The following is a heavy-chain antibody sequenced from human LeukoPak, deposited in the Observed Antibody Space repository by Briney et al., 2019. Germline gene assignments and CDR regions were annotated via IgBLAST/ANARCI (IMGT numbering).Heavy chain of an antibody. CDR3: AKTGYSSGWSFGENWFDP. CDR2: ISGSGGST. Sequence: GSLRLSCAASGFTFSSYAMSWVRQAPGKGLEWVSAISGSGGSTYYADSVKGRFTISRDNSKNTLYLQMNSLRAEDTAVYYCAKTGYSSGWSFGENWFDPWGQGTLVTVSS. V-gene: IGHV3-23*01. CDR1: GFTFSSYA. J-gene: IGHJ5*02. D-gene: IGHD6-19*01.